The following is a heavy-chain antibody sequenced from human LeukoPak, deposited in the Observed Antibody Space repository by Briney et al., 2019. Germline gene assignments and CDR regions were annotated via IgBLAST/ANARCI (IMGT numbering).Heavy chain of an antibody. Sequence: GGSLRLSCAASGFTFSSYAMSWVRQAPGKGLEWVSAISGSGGSTYYADSVKGRFTISRDNSKNTLYLQMNSLRAEDTAVYYCARIYSPMYYFDYWGQGTLVTVSS. CDR2: ISGSGGST. CDR3: ARIYSPMYYFDY. J-gene: IGHJ4*02. D-gene: IGHD5-18*01. V-gene: IGHV3-23*01. CDR1: GFTFSSYA.